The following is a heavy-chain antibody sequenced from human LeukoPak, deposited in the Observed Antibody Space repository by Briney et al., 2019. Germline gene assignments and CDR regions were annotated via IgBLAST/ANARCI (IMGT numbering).Heavy chain of an antibody. D-gene: IGHD2-2*02. V-gene: IGHV1-2*02. Sequence: ASVKVSCKASGYTFTGYYMHWVRQAPGQGLEWMGWINPNSGGTNYAQKFQGRVTMTRDTSISTAYMELSRLRSDDTAVYYCARERDDFYCSSTSCYILDYWGQGTLVTVSS. J-gene: IGHJ4*02. CDR3: ARERDDFYCSSTSCYILDY. CDR2: INPNSGGT. CDR1: GYTFTGYY.